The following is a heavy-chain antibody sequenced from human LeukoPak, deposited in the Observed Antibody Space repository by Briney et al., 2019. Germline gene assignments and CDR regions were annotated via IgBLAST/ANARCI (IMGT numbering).Heavy chain of an antibody. J-gene: IGHJ3*02. Sequence: PGGSLRLSCSASGFTFSSHGMHWARPAPGKGLEWGAVISYDGSNIYYADTVKGRFTSSRDNSKYTLYLQMDSLRAEDTAVYYCAKDMPPNYFESSGYYRGNAFDIWGQGTMVTVP. CDR2: ISYDGSNI. CDR1: GFTFSSHG. V-gene: IGHV3-30*18. CDR3: AKDMPPNYFESSGYYRGNAFDI. D-gene: IGHD3-22*01.